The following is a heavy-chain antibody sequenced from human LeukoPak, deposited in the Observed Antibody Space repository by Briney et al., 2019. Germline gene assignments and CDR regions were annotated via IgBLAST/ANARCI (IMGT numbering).Heavy chain of an antibody. CDR1: GGSISTYY. V-gene: IGHV4-59*01. CDR3: ATSKAYSPFDA. Sequence: KPSETLSLTCSVSGGSISTYYLSWLRQAPGKGLEWIGYFFNYRGGVTNYNPSLKSRFTISFDTSKNQVSLRLTSVTATDTAVYYCATSKAYSPFDAWGQGTLVTVSS. D-gene: IGHD4-11*01. CDR2: FFNYRGGVT. J-gene: IGHJ4*02.